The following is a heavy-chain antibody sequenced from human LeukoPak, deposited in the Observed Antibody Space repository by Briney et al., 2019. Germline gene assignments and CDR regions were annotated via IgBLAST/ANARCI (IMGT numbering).Heavy chain of an antibody. CDR3: VLSWSSTSPDSDHYYGMDD. D-gene: IGHD2-2*01. CDR1: GFTFSSYA. V-gene: IGHV3-64D*06. J-gene: IGHJ6*04. CDR2: ISSNGGST. Sequence: GGSLRLSCSASGFTFSSYAMHWVRQAPGKGLEYVSAISSNGGSTYYADSVKGRFTISRDNSKNTLYLQMSSLRAEDTAVYYCVLSWSSTSPDSDHYYGMDDWGKGTTVTVSS.